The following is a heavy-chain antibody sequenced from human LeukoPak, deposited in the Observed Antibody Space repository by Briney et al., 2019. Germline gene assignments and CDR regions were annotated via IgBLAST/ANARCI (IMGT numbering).Heavy chain of an antibody. CDR3: ARSDLATITAGPFEY. Sequence: ASVKVSCKASGYTFTNYGITWVRQAPGQGLEWMGWISGHQGNTKYAQKFQGRITITIDTSTSTPYMDLRSLRSDDTAIYFCARSDLATITAGPFEYWGQGTLVAVSS. V-gene: IGHV1-18*01. J-gene: IGHJ4*02. CDR1: GYTFTNYG. CDR2: ISGHQGNT. D-gene: IGHD5-12*01.